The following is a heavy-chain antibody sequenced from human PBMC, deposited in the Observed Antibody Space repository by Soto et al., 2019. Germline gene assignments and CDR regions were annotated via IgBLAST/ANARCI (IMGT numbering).Heavy chain of an antibody. CDR1: GIPFSSYA. Sequence: GGSLRLPCSVSGIPFSSYAMSWVSQAPGKGLECVSAISGSGGSTYYADSVKGRFTISRDNSKNTLYLQMNSLRAEDTAVYYCAKGSRGYSYGLNFDYWGQGTLVTVSS. V-gene: IGHV3-23*01. CDR3: AKGSRGYSYGLNFDY. J-gene: IGHJ4*02. D-gene: IGHD5-18*01. CDR2: ISGSGGST.